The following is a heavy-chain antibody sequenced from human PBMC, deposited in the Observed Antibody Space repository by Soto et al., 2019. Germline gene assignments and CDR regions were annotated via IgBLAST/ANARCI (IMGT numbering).Heavy chain of an antibody. CDR3: AREIRSGYYKYWYFDL. D-gene: IGHD3-3*01. V-gene: IGHV1-2*04. J-gene: IGHJ2*01. CDR1: GYTFTDYY. CDR2: INPNSGGT. Sequence: ASVKVSCKASGYTFTDYYMHWVRQAPGQGLEWMGWINPNSGGTKYAQKFQAWVTMTADTSISTAYLELGRLRSDHTAVYYCAREIRSGYYKYWYFDLWGRGTLVTVSS.